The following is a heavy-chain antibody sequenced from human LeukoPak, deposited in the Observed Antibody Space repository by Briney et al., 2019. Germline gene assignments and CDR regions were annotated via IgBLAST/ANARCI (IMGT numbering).Heavy chain of an antibody. CDR3: ARDSGYYYDSSGYPGGNWFDP. J-gene: IGHJ5*02. Sequence: PSETLSLTCTVSGGSISSSSYYWGWIRQPPGKGLEWIGSIYYSGSTYYNPSLKSRVTISVDTSKNQFSLKLSSVTAADTAVYYCARDSGYYYDSSGYPGGNWFDPWGQGTLVTVSS. D-gene: IGHD3-22*01. CDR2: IYYSGST. CDR1: GGSISSSSYY. V-gene: IGHV4-39*07.